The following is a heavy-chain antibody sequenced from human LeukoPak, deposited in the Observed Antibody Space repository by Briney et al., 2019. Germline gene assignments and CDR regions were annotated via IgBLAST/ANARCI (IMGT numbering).Heavy chain of an antibody. CDR3: ARETYCGGDCPRRSFDY. V-gene: IGHV4-61*02. Sequence: PSETLSLTCTVSGGSISSSSYYWTWIRQPAGKGLDWIGRIYTSGSTNYNSSLKSRITMSVDTSKNHFSLKLNSVTAADTAVYYCARETYCGGDCPRRSFDYWGQGILVTVSS. D-gene: IGHD2-21*02. CDR1: GGSISSSSYY. CDR2: IYTSGST. J-gene: IGHJ4*02.